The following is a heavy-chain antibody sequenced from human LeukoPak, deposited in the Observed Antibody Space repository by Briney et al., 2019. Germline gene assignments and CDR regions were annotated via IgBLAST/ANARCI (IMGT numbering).Heavy chain of an antibody. CDR2: MFYSGST. Sequence: SETLSLTCTVSGASISHYFFSWIRQPPGRGLECVGYMFYSGSTNYNPSLKNRVSMSIDTSKSQVSLNLYSVTAADTALYYCATAGEFSGSSPLGVFDMWGQGAMVTVSS. CDR1: GASISHYF. V-gene: IGHV4-59*01. J-gene: IGHJ3*02. CDR3: ATAGEFSGSSPLGVFDM. D-gene: IGHD3-10*01.